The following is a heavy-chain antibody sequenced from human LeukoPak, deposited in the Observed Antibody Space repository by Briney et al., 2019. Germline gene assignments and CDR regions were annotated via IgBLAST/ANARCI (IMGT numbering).Heavy chain of an antibody. CDR2: INHSGNT. CDR1: GGSFSGYY. J-gene: IGHJ4*02. D-gene: IGHD3-3*01. V-gene: IGHV4-34*01. CDR3: ARGYERFLEWLYFDY. Sequence: SETLSLTCAVYGGSFSGYYWSWIRQPPGKGLGWIGEINHSGNTNYNPSLKSRVTISVDTSKNQFSLKLSSVTAADTAVYYCARGYERFLEWLYFDYWGQGTLVTVSS.